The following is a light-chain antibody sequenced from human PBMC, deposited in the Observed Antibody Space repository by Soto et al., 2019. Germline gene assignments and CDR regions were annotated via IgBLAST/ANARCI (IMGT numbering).Light chain of an antibody. CDR3: QQYHNWPA. CDR1: QSVFSS. Sequence: EIVMTQSPATLSVSPGERATLSCRASQSVFSSLAWYQQKPGQAPRLLIYGAATRATGIPARFSGSWSGTEITLTISSLQSEDFAVYFCQQYHNWPAFGQGTKVEIK. J-gene: IGKJ1*01. V-gene: IGKV3-15*01. CDR2: GAA.